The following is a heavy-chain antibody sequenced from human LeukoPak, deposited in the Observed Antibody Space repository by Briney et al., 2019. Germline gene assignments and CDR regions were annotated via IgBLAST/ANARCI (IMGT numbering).Heavy chain of an antibody. J-gene: IGHJ3*02. CDR3: ARDYYDSSGYDAFDI. CDR1: GYTFTSYY. Sequence: GASVKVSCKASGYTFTSYYMHWVQQAPGQGLEWMGIINPSGGSTSYAQKFQGRVTMTRDMSTSTVYMELSSLRSEDTAVYYCARDYYDSSGYDAFDIWGQGTMVTVSS. CDR2: INPSGGST. D-gene: IGHD3-22*01. V-gene: IGHV1-46*01.